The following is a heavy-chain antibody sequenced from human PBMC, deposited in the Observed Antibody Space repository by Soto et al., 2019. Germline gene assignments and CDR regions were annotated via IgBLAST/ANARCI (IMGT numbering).Heavy chain of an antibody. CDR1: GYTFTSYA. J-gene: IGHJ6*02. CDR3: ARTTTDYYYYNGMDV. Sequence: QVQLVQSGAEVKKPGASVKVSCKASGYTFTSYAMHWVRQDPGQRLEWMGWINAGNGNTKYSQKFQGRVTITRDTSASTAYMELSSLRSEDKAVYYCARTTTDYYYYNGMDVWGQGTTVTVSS. D-gene: IGHD4-4*01. CDR2: INAGNGNT. V-gene: IGHV1-3*01.